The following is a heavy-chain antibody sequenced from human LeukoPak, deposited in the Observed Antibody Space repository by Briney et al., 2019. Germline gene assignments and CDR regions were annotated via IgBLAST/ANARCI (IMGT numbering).Heavy chain of an antibody. Sequence: GASVKVSCKVSGYTLTELSMHWVRQAPGKGLEWMGGFDPEDGETIYAQKLQGRVTMTEDTSTDTAYMELSSLRSEDTAVYYCATDISIAAAGTAFDYWGQGTLVTVSS. CDR3: ATDISIAAAGTAFDY. V-gene: IGHV1-24*01. CDR1: GYTLTELS. J-gene: IGHJ4*02. D-gene: IGHD6-13*01. CDR2: FDPEDGET.